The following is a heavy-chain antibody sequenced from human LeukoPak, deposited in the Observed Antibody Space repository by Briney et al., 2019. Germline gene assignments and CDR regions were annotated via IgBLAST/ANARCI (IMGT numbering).Heavy chain of an antibody. V-gene: IGHV3-21*01. J-gene: IGHJ4*02. D-gene: IGHD2-15*01. Sequence: PGGSLRLSCAASGFNFSHYTMTWVRQAPGKGLEWVSSISSGGRYIYYSDSLRGRFTVSRDDATNSLSLLMNSLRAEDTAVYYCARASILPRCFGGSCFAPLDYWGQGSLVTVSS. CDR1: GFNFSHYT. CDR3: ARASILPRCFGGSCFAPLDY. CDR2: ISSGGRYI.